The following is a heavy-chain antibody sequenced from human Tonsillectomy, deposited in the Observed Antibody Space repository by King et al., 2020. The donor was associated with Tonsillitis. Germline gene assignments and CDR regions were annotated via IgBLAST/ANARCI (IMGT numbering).Heavy chain of an antibody. CDR3: ASEDQGAFDI. V-gene: IGHV3-48*03. CDR1: GFTFSSYE. J-gene: IGHJ3*02. Sequence: VQLVESGGGLVQPGGSLRLSCAASGFTFSSYEMNWVRQAPGKGLEWVAYISSSGSTIYYADSVKGRFTISRDNAKNSLYLQMNSLRAEDTAVYYCASEDQGAFDIWGQGTMVTVSS. D-gene: IGHD2-2*01. CDR2: ISSSGSTI.